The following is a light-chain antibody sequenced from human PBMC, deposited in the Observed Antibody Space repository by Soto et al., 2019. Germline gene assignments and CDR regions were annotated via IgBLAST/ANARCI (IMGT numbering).Light chain of an antibody. CDR1: QSVSNNY. Sequence: EIVLTQSPGTLSLSPVERATLSCRASQSVSNNYLAWYQQKPGQAPRLLIYGASNRATGIPDRFSGSGSGTDFTLTISSLQPEDFATYYCQQSYSTPFTFGQGTRLEIK. V-gene: IGKV3-20*01. CDR3: QQSYSTPFT. J-gene: IGKJ5*01. CDR2: GAS.